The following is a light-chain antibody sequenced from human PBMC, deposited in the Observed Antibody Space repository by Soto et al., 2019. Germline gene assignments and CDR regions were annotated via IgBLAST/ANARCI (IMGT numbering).Light chain of an antibody. CDR2: KAS. V-gene: IGKV1-5*03. J-gene: IGKJ4*01. Sequence: DLQMTQSPSTLSASVGDRVTITCRASQSISSYLAWYQQKPGKAPKLLIYKASILESAVPSRFSGCGTGTEFTLTISSLQPDDFATYYCQQYNSYSATFGGGTKVDI. CDR1: QSISSY. CDR3: QQYNSYSAT.